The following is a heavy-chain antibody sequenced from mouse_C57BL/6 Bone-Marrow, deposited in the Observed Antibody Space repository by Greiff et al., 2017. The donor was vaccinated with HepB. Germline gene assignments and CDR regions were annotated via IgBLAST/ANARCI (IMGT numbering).Heavy chain of an antibody. CDR3: ARGGS. J-gene: IGHJ4*01. Sequence: QVQLQQPGAELVKPGASVKLSCKASGYTFTSYWMQWVKQRPGQGLEWIGEIDPSDSYTNYNQKFKGKATLTVDTSSSTAYMQLSSLTSEDSAVYYCARGGSWGQGTSVTVSS. CDR1: GYTFTSYW. V-gene: IGHV1-50*01. CDR2: IDPSDSYT.